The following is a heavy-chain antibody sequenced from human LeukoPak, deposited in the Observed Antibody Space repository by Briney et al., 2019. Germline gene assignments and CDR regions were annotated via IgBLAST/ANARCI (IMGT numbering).Heavy chain of an antibody. CDR1: GGSITNFY. CDR3: ARVVVAAAGEEFDY. D-gene: IGHD6-13*01. CDR2: IYDSGST. Sequence: SDTLSLTFTVSGGSITNFYWNWIRQPPGKGLEWIGYIYDSGSTNYNPSLKSRVTISVDTSKNQFSMQLNSVNTADTAVYYCARVVVAAAGEEFDYWGQGTLVTVSS. V-gene: IGHV4-59*01. J-gene: IGHJ4*02.